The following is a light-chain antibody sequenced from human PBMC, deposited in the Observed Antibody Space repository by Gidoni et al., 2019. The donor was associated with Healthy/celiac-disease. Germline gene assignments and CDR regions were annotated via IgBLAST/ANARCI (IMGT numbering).Light chain of an antibody. CDR2: DAS. CDR3: QQRSNWPHT. CDR1: QSVSSY. Sequence: EIVLTQSPATLSLSPGDRATLSCRASQSVSSYLAWYQQNPGQAPRLLIYDASNRATGIPARFSVSGSGTDFTLTISSLEPEDFAVYYCQQRSNWPHTFGQGTKLEIK. V-gene: IGKV3-11*01. J-gene: IGKJ2*01.